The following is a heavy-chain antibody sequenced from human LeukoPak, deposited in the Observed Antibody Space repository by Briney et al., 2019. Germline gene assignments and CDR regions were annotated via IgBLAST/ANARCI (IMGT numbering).Heavy chain of an antibody. V-gene: IGHV3-30*01. CDR1: GFTFSSYA. Sequence: GRSLRLSCAASGFTFSSYAMHWVRQAPGKGLEWVAVISYDGSNKYYADSVKGRFTISRDNSKNTLYLQMNSLGAEDTAVYYCARGDKHSSGWYCLGNDAFDIWGQGTMVTVSS. J-gene: IGHJ3*02. D-gene: IGHD6-19*01. CDR2: ISYDGSNK. CDR3: ARGDKHSSGWYCLGNDAFDI.